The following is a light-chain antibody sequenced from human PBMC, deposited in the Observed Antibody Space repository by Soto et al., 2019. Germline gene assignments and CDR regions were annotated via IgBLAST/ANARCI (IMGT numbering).Light chain of an antibody. CDR2: TNS. CDR1: SSNIGSNA. CDR3: ASWDDSLSGWV. Sequence: QSVLTQPPSASGTPGQRVTISCSGSSSNIGSNAVTWFQQLPGTAPKLLIYTNSQRPSGVPDRFSGSKSGTSASLAIIGLRSEDEADYYCASWDDSLSGWVFGGGTKLTVL. J-gene: IGLJ3*02. V-gene: IGLV1-44*01.